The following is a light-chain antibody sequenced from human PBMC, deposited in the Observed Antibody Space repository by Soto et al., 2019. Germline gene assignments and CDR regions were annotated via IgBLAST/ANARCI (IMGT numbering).Light chain of an antibody. Sequence: QSVLTQPASVSGSPGQSITISCTGTSSDVGGYNYVSWYQQHPGKAPKLMIYDVSNRPSGVSNRFSGSKSGNTASLTISGLQAEDEADYYCSSYTSSSTLEHVFGTGTKVPVL. J-gene: IGLJ1*01. CDR3: SSYTSSSTLEHV. CDR1: SSDVGGYNY. CDR2: DVS. V-gene: IGLV2-14*01.